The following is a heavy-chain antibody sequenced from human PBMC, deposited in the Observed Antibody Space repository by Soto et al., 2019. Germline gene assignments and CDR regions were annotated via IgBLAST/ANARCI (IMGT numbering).Heavy chain of an antibody. D-gene: IGHD3-16*01. V-gene: IGHV1-2*02. CDR3: GRDETVMSTNALDG. Sequence: ASVKVSCKASGYIFTDYYIHWVRQAPGHGLEWMGCINSNGGGTNYAQSFQGGVTVTRDTSISTAYLEVNSLRSDDTAVYYCGRDETVMSTNALDGWGQGTMVTVSS. J-gene: IGHJ3*01. CDR1: GYIFTDYY. CDR2: INSNGGGT.